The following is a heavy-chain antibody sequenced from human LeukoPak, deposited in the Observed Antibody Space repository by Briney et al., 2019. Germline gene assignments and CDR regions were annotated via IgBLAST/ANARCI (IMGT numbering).Heavy chain of an antibody. D-gene: IGHD3-10*01. CDR3: ARNNNYYGDPGWFDP. CDR2: ISSSGSTI. V-gene: IGHV3-48*03. Sequence: GGSLRLSCAASGFTFSSYEMNWVRQAPGKRLEWVSYISSSGSTIYYADSVKGRFTISRDNAKNSLYLQMNSLRAEDTAVYYCARNNNYYGDPGWFDPWGQGTLVTVSS. J-gene: IGHJ5*02. CDR1: GFTFSSYE.